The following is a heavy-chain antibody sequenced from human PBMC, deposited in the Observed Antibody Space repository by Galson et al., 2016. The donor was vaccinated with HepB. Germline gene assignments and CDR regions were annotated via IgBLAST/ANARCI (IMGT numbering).Heavy chain of an antibody. D-gene: IGHD5-12*01. V-gene: IGHV1-46*01. Sequence: SVKVSCKASGDTFITYYMHWVRQAPGQGLEWMGIINPSGDSTRYAQKLQGRVSMTRDTSTSTVYMELRSLRSEDTAVYYCARDGFKSGYDFGGGYYGMDVWGQGTTVTVSS. J-gene: IGHJ6*02. CDR3: ARDGFKSGYDFGGGYYGMDV. CDR1: GDTFITYY. CDR2: INPSGDST.